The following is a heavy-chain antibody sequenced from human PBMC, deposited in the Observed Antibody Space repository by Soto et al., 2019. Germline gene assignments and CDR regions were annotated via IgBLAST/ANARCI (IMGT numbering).Heavy chain of an antibody. V-gene: IGHV4-4*02. Sequence: PSETLSLTCAVSGGSISSSNWWSWVRQPPGKGLEWIGEIYHSGSTNYNPSLKSRITISVDKSKNQFSLKQSSVTAADTAVFYCARIEGTDYYDSSGYSKGAFDIWGQGTMVTVSS. CDR2: IYHSGST. J-gene: IGHJ3*02. CDR3: ARIEGTDYYDSSGYSKGAFDI. D-gene: IGHD3-22*01. CDR1: GGSISSSNW.